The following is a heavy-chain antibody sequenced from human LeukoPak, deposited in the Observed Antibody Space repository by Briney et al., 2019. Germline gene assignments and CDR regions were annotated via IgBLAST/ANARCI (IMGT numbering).Heavy chain of an antibody. J-gene: IGHJ4*02. D-gene: IGHD5-18*01. CDR3: ARQVDTTMALPDY. CDR2: ISAYNGNT. Sequence: ASVKVSCKASGYTFTSYGISWVRRAPGQGLEWMGWISAYNGNTNYAQKLQGRVTMTTDTSTSTAYMELRSLRSDDTAMFYCARQVDTTMALPDYWGQGTLVTVSS. V-gene: IGHV1-18*01. CDR1: GYTFTSYG.